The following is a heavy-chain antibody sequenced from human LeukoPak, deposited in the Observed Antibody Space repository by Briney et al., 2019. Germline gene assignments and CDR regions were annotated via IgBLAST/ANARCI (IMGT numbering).Heavy chain of an antibody. CDR2: ISSGSTYT. Sequence: PGGSLRLSCAASGFTFGDYYMSWVRQAPGKGLEWVSYISSGSTYTNYADSVKGRFSISRDNAKNSLYLQMNSLRAEDTAVYYCAAVVAGTYYYYGMDAWGQGTTVTVSS. CDR1: GFTFGDYY. CDR3: AAVVAGTYYYYGMDA. D-gene: IGHD2-15*01. V-gene: IGHV3-11*03. J-gene: IGHJ6*02.